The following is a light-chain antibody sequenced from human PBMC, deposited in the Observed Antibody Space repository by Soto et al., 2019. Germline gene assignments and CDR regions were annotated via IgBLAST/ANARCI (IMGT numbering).Light chain of an antibody. CDR1: QGISSY. CDR3: QQLNDFPIS. J-gene: IGKJ5*01. Sequence: IQLTQSPSSLSASIGDRVTITCRASQGISSYLAWYQQKPGKAPKLLIYTASTLQTGVPSRFSGSGSGTDFTLTISSLQPEDYATYYCQQLNDFPISFGQGTRLDIK. V-gene: IGKV1-9*01. CDR2: TAS.